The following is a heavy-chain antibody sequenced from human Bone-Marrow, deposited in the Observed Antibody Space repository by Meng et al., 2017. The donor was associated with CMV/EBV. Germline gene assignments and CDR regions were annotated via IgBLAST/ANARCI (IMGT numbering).Heavy chain of an antibody. CDR3: ARQYLGGYYGFTY. V-gene: IGHV4-61*01. D-gene: IGHD3-3*01. Sequence: SETLSLTSTVSGGSVSSGSYYWSWIRQPPGGGLEWIGAIHRTGRTYYNPSHLSRVAISVDTSKNQFSLNLNSVTAADTAVYYCARQYLGGYYGFTYWGQGTLVTVSS. CDR1: GGSVSSGSYY. CDR2: IHRTGRT. J-gene: IGHJ4*02.